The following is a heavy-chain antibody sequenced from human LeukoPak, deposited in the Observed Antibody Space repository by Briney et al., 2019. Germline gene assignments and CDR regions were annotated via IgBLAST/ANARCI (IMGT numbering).Heavy chain of an antibody. CDR1: GGSFSGYY. J-gene: IGHJ5*02. D-gene: IGHD3-3*01. CDR3: ARVPPPTPYDFWSGYYP. V-gene: IGHV4-34*01. CDR2: INHSGST. Sequence: SGTLSLTCAVYGGSFSGYYWSWIRQPPGKGLEWIGEINHSGSTNYNLSLKSRVTISVDTSKNQFSLKLSSVTAADTAVYYCARVPPPTPYDFWSGYYPWGQGTLVTVSS.